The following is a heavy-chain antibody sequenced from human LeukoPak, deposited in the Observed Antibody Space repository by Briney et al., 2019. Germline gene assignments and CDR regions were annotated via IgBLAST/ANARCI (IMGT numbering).Heavy chain of an antibody. Sequence: GGSLRLSCAASGFTFSSYAMHWVRQAPGKGLEWVAVISYDGSNKYYADSVKGRFTISRDNAKNSLYLQMNSLRAEDTALYHCARDSGSGWYRNDAFDIWGQGTMVTVSS. D-gene: IGHD6-19*01. CDR2: ISYDGSNK. V-gene: IGHV3-30-3*01. J-gene: IGHJ3*02. CDR1: GFTFSSYA. CDR3: ARDSGSGWYRNDAFDI.